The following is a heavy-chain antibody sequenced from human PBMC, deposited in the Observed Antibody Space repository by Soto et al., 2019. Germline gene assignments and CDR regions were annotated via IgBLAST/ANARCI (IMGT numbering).Heavy chain of an antibody. CDR1: GLTFNNAW. CDR3: TTLFYSYDRSSY. Sequence: PGGSLRLSCAAFGLTFNNAWMNWVRQPPGKGLEWVGRIKSESEGGTIDYAAPVKGRFTISRDDSKSTLYLQMNSLKTEDTGIYYCTTLFYSYDRSSYWGQGTPVTVSS. D-gene: IGHD3-22*01. CDR2: IKSESEGGTI. J-gene: IGHJ4*02. V-gene: IGHV3-15*07.